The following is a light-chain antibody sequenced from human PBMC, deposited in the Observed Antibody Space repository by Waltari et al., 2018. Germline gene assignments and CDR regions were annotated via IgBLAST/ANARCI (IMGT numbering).Light chain of an antibody. CDR1: QSVRNF. CDR2: DAS. V-gene: IGKV3-11*01. Sequence: EVVLTQSPATLSLSPGERATLSCRASQSVRNFLVWYQQKPGQGPRPLIYDASNRATGIPAMFSGSGYGTDFTLTISSLEPEDCAVYYCMQRTNWPLTFGGGTKVEIK. CDR3: MQRTNWPLT. J-gene: IGKJ4*01.